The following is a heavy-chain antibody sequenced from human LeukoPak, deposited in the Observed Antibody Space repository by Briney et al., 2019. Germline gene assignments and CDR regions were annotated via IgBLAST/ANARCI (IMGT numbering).Heavy chain of an antibody. Sequence: GRSLRLFCAASGFTFSSYAMHWVRQAPGKGLEWVAVISYDGSNKYYADSVKGRFTISRDNSKNTLYLQMNSLRAEDTAVYYCARDFWDIVVVPAAPHYYFDYWGQGTLVTVSS. CDR1: GFTFSSYA. CDR3: ARDFWDIVVVPAAPHYYFDY. J-gene: IGHJ4*02. CDR2: ISYDGSNK. D-gene: IGHD2-2*01. V-gene: IGHV3-30-3*01.